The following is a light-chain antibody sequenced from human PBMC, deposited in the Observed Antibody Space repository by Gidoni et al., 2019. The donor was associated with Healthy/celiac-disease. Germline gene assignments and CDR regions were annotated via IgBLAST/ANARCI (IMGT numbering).Light chain of an antibody. CDR2: AAS. J-gene: IGKJ3*01. V-gene: IGKV1-39*01. Sequence: IPMTPSPSSLSASVGDRVTIPCRASQSISSYLNWYQQKPGKAPKLLIYAASSLQSGVPSRFSGSGSGTDFTLTISSLQPEDFATYYCQQSYSTLFTFGPGTKVDIK. CDR1: QSISSY. CDR3: QQSYSTLFT.